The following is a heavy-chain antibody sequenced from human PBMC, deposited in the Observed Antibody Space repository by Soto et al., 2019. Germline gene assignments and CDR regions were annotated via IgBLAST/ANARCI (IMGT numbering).Heavy chain of an antibody. CDR1: GFSLSTSGVG. CDR3: ALTPDKARGRSWFDP. Sequence: QITLKESGPTLVKPTQTLTLTCTFSGFSLSTSGVGVGWLRQPPGTALEWLALIYWNDDKRYRASLKSKLAITKDTSKNQVVLTMTNMDPVDTATYYYALTPDKARGRSWFDPWGQGILVTVSS. V-gene: IGHV2-5*01. D-gene: IGHD3-10*01. J-gene: IGHJ5*02. CDR2: IYWNDDK.